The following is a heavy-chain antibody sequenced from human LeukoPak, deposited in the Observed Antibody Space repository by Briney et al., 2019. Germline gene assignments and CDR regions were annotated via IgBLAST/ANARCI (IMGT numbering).Heavy chain of an antibody. J-gene: IGHJ6*03. CDR1: GGSFSGYY. CDR2: INHSGST. V-gene: IGHV4-34*01. Sequence: SETLSLTCAVFGGSFSGYYWTWIRQPPGKGLEWIGEINHSGSTNYNPSLKSRVTISVETSKNQFSLKLSSVTAADTAVYYCARESPIAAAGTGYYYYYMDVWDKGTTVTVSS. D-gene: IGHD6-13*01. CDR3: ARESPIAAAGTGYYYYYMDV.